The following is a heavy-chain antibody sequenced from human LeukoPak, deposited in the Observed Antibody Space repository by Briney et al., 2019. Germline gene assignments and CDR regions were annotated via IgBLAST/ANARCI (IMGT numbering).Heavy chain of an antibody. J-gene: IGHJ4*02. V-gene: IGHV3-11*01. D-gene: IGHD3-22*01. CDR2: ISSSGSTI. Sequence: GGSLRLACAASGFTFSDYYMSWIRQAPGKGLEWVSYISSSGSTIYYADSVKGRFTISRDNAKNSLYLQMNSLRAEDTAVYYCARRGHDSSGYYRFDYWGQGTLVTVSS. CDR1: GFTFSDYY. CDR3: ARRGHDSSGYYRFDY.